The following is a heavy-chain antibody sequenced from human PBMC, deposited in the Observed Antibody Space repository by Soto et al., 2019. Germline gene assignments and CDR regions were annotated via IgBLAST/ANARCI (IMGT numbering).Heavy chain of an antibody. CDR2: IIAILGKA. Sequence: QVQLVQSGAEVKKPGSSVNVSCKASGGTFSSYAISWVRQAPGQGLEWMGGIIAILGKANYAEKFQGRVTITADESTSTAYMELSSLRSEDTAVYYCARERGGAIIVGVTGTFDVWGQGTLVTVSS. V-gene: IGHV1-69*01. D-gene: IGHD3-22*01. J-gene: IGHJ3*01. CDR3: ARERGGAIIVGVTGTFDV. CDR1: GGTFSSYA.